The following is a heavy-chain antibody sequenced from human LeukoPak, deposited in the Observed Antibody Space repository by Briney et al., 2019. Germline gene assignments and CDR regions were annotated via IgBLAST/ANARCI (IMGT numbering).Heavy chain of an antibody. CDR2: LIPIFGTA. CDR1: GGTFSSYA. CDR3: ARTPYYYDSSGYYHDFDY. D-gene: IGHD3-22*01. Sequence: GASVQASCKASGGTFSSYAISWVRQAPGQGLAWMGGLIPIFGTANYAQKFQGRVTITTDESTSTAYMELSSLRSEDTAVYYCARTPYYYDSSGYYHDFDYWGQGTLVTVSS. J-gene: IGHJ4*02. V-gene: IGHV1-69*05.